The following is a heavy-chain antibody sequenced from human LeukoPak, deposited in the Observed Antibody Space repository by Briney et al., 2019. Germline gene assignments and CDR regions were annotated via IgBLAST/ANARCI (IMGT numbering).Heavy chain of an antibody. D-gene: IGHD6-13*01. J-gene: IGHJ4*02. Sequence: GGSLRLSCAASGFTFSSYAMSWVRQAPEKGLEWVSAISGSGGSTYYADSVKGRFTISRDNSKNTLYLQMNSLRAEDTAVYYCAKDPDGSWYFDYWGQGALVTVSS. CDR2: ISGSGGST. V-gene: IGHV3-23*01. CDR3: AKDPDGSWYFDY. CDR1: GFTFSSYA.